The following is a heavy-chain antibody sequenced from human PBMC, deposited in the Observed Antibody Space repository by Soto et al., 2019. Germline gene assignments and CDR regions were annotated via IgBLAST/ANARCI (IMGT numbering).Heavy chain of an antibody. V-gene: IGHV4-39*01. CDR1: GGSISSSSYY. J-gene: IGHJ4*02. Sequence: SETLSLTCTVSGGSISSSSYYWGWIRQPPGKGLEWIGSIYYSGSTYYNPSLKSRVTISVDTSKNQFSLKLSSVTAADTAVYYCARHQKTTVTTAGFDYWGQGTPVTVSS. CDR3: ARHQKTTVTTAGFDY. D-gene: IGHD4-17*01. CDR2: IYYSGST.